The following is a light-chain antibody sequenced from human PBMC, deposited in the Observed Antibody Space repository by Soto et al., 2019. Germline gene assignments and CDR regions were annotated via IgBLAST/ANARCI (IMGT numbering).Light chain of an antibody. CDR2: EVS. V-gene: IGLV2-8*01. CDR1: SSDVAGYNF. Sequence: QSVLTQPPSASGSPGQSVTISCTGTSSDVAGYNFVSWYQQHPGKAPKLMIYEVSKRPSGVPDRFSGSKSGNTASLTVSGLQAEDEADYYCSSYAGSNNFVVFGGGTKLTVL. J-gene: IGLJ2*01. CDR3: SSYAGSNNFVV.